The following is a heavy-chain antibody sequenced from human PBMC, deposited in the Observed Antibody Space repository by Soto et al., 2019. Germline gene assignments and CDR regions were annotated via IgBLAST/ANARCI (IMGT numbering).Heavy chain of an antibody. CDR3: AEDFIVGATSDAFDI. CDR1: GFTFSSYG. D-gene: IGHD1-26*01. Sequence: QVQLVESGGGVVQPGRSLRLSCAASGFTFSSYGMHWVRQAPGKGLEWVAVISYDGSNKYYADSVKGRFTISRDNSKNTLYLQMNSLRAEDTAVYYCAEDFIVGATSDAFDIWGQGTMVTVSS. CDR2: ISYDGSNK. J-gene: IGHJ3*02. V-gene: IGHV3-30*18.